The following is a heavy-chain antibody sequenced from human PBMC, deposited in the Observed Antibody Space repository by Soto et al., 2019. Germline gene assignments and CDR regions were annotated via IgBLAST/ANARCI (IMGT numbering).Heavy chain of an antibody. J-gene: IGHJ4*02. CDR1: GGTFSSYA. D-gene: IGHD6-19*01. V-gene: IGHV1-69*13. CDR3: ARELAVAGHYFDY. CDR2: IIPIFGTA. Sequence: ASVKVSCKASGGTFSSYAISWVRQAPGQGLEWMGGIIPIFGTANYAQKFQGRVTITADESTSTAYMELSSLRSEDTAVYYCARELAVAGHYFDYWGQGTLVTVSS.